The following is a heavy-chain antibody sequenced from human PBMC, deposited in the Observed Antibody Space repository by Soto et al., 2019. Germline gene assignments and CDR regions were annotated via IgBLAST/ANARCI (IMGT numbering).Heavy chain of an antibody. CDR1: GFTFTNYA. V-gene: IGHV3-23*01. D-gene: IGHD3-22*01. CDR2: ISGSGGST. CDR3: AKDMNGYYDSSGYTIPDAFDI. Sequence: LRLSCAASGFTFTNYALHWVRQAPGKGLEWVSAISGSGGSTYYADSVKGRFNISRDNSKNTLYLQMNSLRAEDTAVYYCAKDMNGYYDSSGYTIPDAFDIWGQGTMVTVSS. J-gene: IGHJ3*02.